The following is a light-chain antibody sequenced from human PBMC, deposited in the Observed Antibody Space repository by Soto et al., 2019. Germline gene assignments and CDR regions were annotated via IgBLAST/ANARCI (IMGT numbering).Light chain of an antibody. V-gene: IGKV1-8*01. CDR3: PQYYSYPTT. J-gene: IGKJ5*01. Sequence: AIRMTQSPSSLSASTGDRVTITCRASQGISSYLAWYQQKPGKAPKLLIYAASTLQSGVPSRFSGSGSGTDFTLTISCLQSEDFATYYCPQYYSYPTTFGQGTRLEIK. CDR1: QGISSY. CDR2: AAS.